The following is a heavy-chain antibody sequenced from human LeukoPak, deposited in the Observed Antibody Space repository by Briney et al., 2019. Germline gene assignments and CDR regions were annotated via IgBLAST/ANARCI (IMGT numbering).Heavy chain of an antibody. J-gene: IGHJ4*02. V-gene: IGHV1-69*13. CDR1: GGTFSSYA. Sequence: ASVKVSCKASGGTFSSYAISWVRQAPGQGLEWMGGIIPIFGTANYAQKFQGRVTITADESTSTAYMELSSLRSEDTAVYYCARAGFCSSTSCYGNDYWGQGTLVTVSS. CDR2: IIPIFGTA. D-gene: IGHD2-2*01. CDR3: ARAGFCSSTSCYGNDY.